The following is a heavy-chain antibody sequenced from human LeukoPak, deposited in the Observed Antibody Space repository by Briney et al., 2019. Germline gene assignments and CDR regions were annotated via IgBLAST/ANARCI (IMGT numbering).Heavy chain of an antibody. Sequence: GGSLRLSCAASGFTFSNAWMSWVRQAPGKGLEWVGRIKSKTDGGTTDYAAPVKGRFTISRDDSKNTLYLQMNSLRAEDTAVYYCAKGYSGYDLIPYWGQGTLVTVSS. J-gene: IGHJ4*02. CDR2: IKSKTDGGTT. D-gene: IGHD5-12*01. CDR3: AKGYSGYDLIPY. CDR1: GFTFSNAW. V-gene: IGHV3-15*01.